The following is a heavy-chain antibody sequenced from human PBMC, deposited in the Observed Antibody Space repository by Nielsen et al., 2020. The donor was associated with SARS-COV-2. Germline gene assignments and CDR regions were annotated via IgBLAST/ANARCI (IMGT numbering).Heavy chain of an antibody. J-gene: IGHJ6*02. D-gene: IGHD6-13*01. Sequence: SLKISCAASGFTFDDYAMHWVRQAPGKGLEWVSGISWNSGSIGYADSVKGRFTISRDNAKNSLYLQMNSLRAEDTALYYCASLTAAAGTVDYYGMDVWGQGTTVIVSS. CDR1: GFTFDDYA. CDR3: ASLTAAAGTVDYYGMDV. V-gene: IGHV3-9*01. CDR2: ISWNSGSI.